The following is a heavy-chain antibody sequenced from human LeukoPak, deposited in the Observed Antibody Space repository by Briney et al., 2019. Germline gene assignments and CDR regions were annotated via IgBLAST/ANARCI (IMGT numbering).Heavy chain of an antibody. CDR2: IYLGDSDT. CDR3: ARGPLWQWLVRPYFDY. Sequence: PGESLKISCKGSGDSFTTYWIGWVRQMPGKGLEWMGIIYLGDSDTRYSPSFQGQVTISADKSISTAYLQWSSLKASDTAMYYCARGPLWQWLVRPYFDYWGQGTLVTVSS. J-gene: IGHJ4*02. D-gene: IGHD6-19*01. V-gene: IGHV5-51*01. CDR1: GDSFTTYW.